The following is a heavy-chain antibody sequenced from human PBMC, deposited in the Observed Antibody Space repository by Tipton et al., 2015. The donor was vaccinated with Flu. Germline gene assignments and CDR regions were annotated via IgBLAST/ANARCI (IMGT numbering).Heavy chain of an antibody. CDR2: FSVRGGAT. Sequence: AVSGFTFTRYGMSWVRQAPGKGLEWISGFSVRGGATFFADSVKGRFTISRDYYKNTLYLQMNSLRAEDTAVYYCAKVIPELVAGLDFWGQGTLVTVSS. CDR3: AKVIPELVAGLDF. V-gene: IGHV3-23*01. D-gene: IGHD6-19*01. CDR1: GFTFTRYG. J-gene: IGHJ4*02.